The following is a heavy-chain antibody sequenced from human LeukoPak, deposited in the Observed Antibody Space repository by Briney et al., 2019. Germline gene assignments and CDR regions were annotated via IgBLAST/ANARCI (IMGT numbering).Heavy chain of an antibody. J-gene: IGHJ4*02. Sequence: GGSLRLSCAASGFTVSSNYMSWVRQAPGKGLEWVSVIYSGGSTYYADSVKGRFTISRDNSRNTLYLQMNSLGAEDTAVYYCASRLVTAYGGYDYWGQGTLVTVSS. CDR3: ASRLVTAYGGYDY. V-gene: IGHV3-53*01. D-gene: IGHD4-17*01. CDR2: IYSGGST. CDR1: GFTVSSNY.